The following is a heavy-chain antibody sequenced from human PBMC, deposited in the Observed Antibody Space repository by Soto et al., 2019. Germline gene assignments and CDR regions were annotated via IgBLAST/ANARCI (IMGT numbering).Heavy chain of an antibody. CDR1: GGTFSSYA. D-gene: IGHD3-22*01. J-gene: IGHJ3*02. Sequence: ASVKVSCKASGGTFSSYAISWVRQAPGQGLEWMGGIIPIFGTANYAQKFQGRVTITADESTSTAYMELSSLRSEDTAVYYCAREAFYDSSGNYSRAFDIWGQGTMVTVSS. V-gene: IGHV1-69*13. CDR3: AREAFYDSSGNYSRAFDI. CDR2: IIPIFGTA.